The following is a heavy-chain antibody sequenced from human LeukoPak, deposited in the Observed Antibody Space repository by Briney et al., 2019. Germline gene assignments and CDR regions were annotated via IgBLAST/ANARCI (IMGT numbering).Heavy chain of an antibody. CDR1: GFTFRNYG. CDR2: LWYDGSRK. J-gene: IGHJ4*02. CDR3: ARDIDGSSHYSFFDY. Sequence: GRSLRLSCAASGFTFRNYGMHWARQAPGKGLEWVAVLWYDGSRKYYADSVKGRFTVSRDDSKNTLYLQMNCLRAEDTAVYYCARDIDGSSHYSFFDYWGQGTLVTVSS. V-gene: IGHV3-33*01. D-gene: IGHD3-22*01.